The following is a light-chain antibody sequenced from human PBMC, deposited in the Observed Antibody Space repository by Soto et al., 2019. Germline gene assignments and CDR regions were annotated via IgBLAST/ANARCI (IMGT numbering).Light chain of an antibody. V-gene: IGKV1-5*01. CDR3: QQYYTDSRT. CDR2: DAS. CDR1: QSISSW. Sequence: DIQMNKSPSSLSASVGDRVTITCRASQSISSWLAWYQQKPGKAPNLLIYDASSLESGVPSRFSGSGSGAEFTLTISSLQPEDFATYYCQQYYTDSRTCGQGTKVDNK. J-gene: IGKJ1*01.